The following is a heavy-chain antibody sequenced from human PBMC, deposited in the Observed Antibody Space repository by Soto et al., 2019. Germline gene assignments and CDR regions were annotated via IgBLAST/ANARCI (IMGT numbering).Heavy chain of an antibody. V-gene: IGHV4-59*01. Sequence: SETLSLTCTVSGVSISSYYWSWIRQPPGKRLEWIGYIYYSGSTSYNPSLESRVTISVDTSKNQFSLKLNSVTTADTAVYYCARWLPFSGGDYWGQGTLVTVSS. CDR3: ARWLPFSGGDY. CDR1: GVSISSYY. D-gene: IGHD5-12*01. J-gene: IGHJ4*02. CDR2: IYYSGST.